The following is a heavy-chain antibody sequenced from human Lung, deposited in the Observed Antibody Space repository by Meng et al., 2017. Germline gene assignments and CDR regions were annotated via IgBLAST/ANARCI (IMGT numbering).Heavy chain of an antibody. Sequence: QVTLMQSGAEVKKPGASVKVSCKASGYTFTTYGISWVRQAPGQGLEWMGWISPYNGYTSSIQKFQGRVTMTTDTSTSTAYMELMSLGSDDTAVYYCAILSHCTGGNCYPYDYWGQGTLVTVSS. CDR2: ISPYNGYT. D-gene: IGHD2-15*01. CDR1: GYTFTTYG. CDR3: AILSHCTGGNCYPYDY. V-gene: IGHV1-18*01. J-gene: IGHJ4*02.